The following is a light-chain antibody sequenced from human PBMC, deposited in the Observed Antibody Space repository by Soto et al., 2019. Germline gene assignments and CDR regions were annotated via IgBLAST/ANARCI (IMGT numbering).Light chain of an antibody. CDR3: QQYNNWPPVT. Sequence: EVVMTQSPVTLSLSPGERATLSCRASQSVSSNLAWYQQKPGQAPRLLIYGASTRATGIPARFSGSGSGTEFTLSIGSLQYEDFAVYYCQQYNNWPPVTCGQGTKVDIK. J-gene: IGKJ1*01. V-gene: IGKV3-15*01. CDR1: QSVSSN. CDR2: GAS.